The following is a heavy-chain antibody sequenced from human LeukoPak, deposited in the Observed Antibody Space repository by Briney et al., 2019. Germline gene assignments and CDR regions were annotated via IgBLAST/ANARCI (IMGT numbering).Heavy chain of an antibody. CDR3: AKFYSRITMVRGDWFDP. D-gene: IGHD3-10*01. J-gene: IGHJ5*02. CDR2: ISGSGGRA. V-gene: IGHV3-23*01. Sequence: QTGGSLRLSCAASGFTFSCCGMTWVRQAPGKGLEWVSGISGSGGRAYYADSVQGRFTISKDNSKNTLYLQMNSLRAEDTAVYYCAKFYSRITMVRGDWFDPWGQGTLVTVSS. CDR1: GFTFSCCG.